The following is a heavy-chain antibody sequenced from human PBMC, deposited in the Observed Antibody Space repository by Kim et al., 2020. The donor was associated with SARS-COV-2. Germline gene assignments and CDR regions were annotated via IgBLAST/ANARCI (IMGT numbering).Heavy chain of an antibody. CDR1: GFTFTTYE. CDR2: ISSSGTTI. V-gene: IGHV3-48*03. D-gene: IGHD6-6*01. Sequence: GWSLRLSCASSGFTFTTYEMNWVRQAPGKGLEWVSYISSSGTTIYYADSVKGRFTISRDNAKNSLFLQMISLRAEDTAVYYCARVYSSSSGKASDYWGQGTLVTVSS. CDR3: ARVYSSSSGKASDY. J-gene: IGHJ4*02.